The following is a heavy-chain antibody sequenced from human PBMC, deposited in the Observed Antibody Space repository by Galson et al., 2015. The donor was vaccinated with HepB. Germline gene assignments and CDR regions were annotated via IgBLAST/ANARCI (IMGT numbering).Heavy chain of an antibody. Sequence: SVKVSCKASGYNFNTYGISWVRQAPGQGLEWMGWISGYNGNANYAQKFQGRVTMTTDTSTTTVYMALRGLRPADTAIYYCASGGMRTGGGPTFDYWGQGALVTVSS. CDR2: ISGYNGNA. D-gene: IGHD1-1*01. V-gene: IGHV1-18*01. J-gene: IGHJ4*02. CDR1: GYNFNTYG. CDR3: ASGGMRTGGGPTFDY.